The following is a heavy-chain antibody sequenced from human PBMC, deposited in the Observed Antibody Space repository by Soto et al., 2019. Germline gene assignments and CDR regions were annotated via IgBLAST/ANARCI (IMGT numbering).Heavy chain of an antibody. D-gene: IGHD4-17*01. J-gene: IGHJ6*02. CDR1: GFTFSSYG. CDR2: IWYDGSTK. CDR3: GRHQLRGGYYYGMDV. V-gene: IGHV3-33*01. Sequence: PGGSLRLSCAASGFTFSSYGMHWVRQAPGKGLEWVAVIWYDGSTKYYADSVKGRFTISRDDSKNTMYLQMNSLRAEDTAVYYFGRHQLRGGYYYGMDVWGQGTTVTVSS.